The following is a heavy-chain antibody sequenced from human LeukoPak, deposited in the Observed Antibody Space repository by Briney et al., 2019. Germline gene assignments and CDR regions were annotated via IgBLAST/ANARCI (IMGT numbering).Heavy chain of an antibody. D-gene: IGHD1-26*01. V-gene: IGHV1-2*06. CDR3: ARPRATKLVDDGFDI. J-gene: IGHJ3*02. Sequence: GASVKVSCKASGYTFTDYYIHWVRQAPGQGLEWMGRINPDSGGTNFAQKFQARVTVTRDMSISTAYMELSTLRSDDTAVYYCARPRATKLVDDGFDIWGQGTIVTVSS. CDR2: INPDSGGT. CDR1: GYTFTDYY.